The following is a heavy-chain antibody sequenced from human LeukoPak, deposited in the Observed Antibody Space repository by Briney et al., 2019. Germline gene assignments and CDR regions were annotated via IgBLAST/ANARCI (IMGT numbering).Heavy chain of an antibody. CDR2: VSVDGDTK. CDR3: AKDIIGYAPL. CDR1: GFTFDDFP. D-gene: IGHD2-8*01. J-gene: IGHJ4*02. V-gene: IGHV3-43*01. Sequence: TGGSLRLSCAASGFTFDDFPMHWVRQQPGKGLEWVSLVSVDGDTKYYADSVRGRFTISRDNSKNSLCLQMNSLRIEDTAFYYCAKDIIGYAPLWGQGTLVTVSS.